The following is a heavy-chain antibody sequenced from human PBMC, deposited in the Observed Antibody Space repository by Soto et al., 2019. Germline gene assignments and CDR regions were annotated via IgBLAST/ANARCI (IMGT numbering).Heavy chain of an antibody. CDR1: GFSFRNYA. CDR3: ARDPALARQLVPLYYFDY. CDR2: IWYDGSNK. Sequence: GGSLRLSCAASGFSFRNYAMHWVRQAPGKGLEWVAVIWYDGSNKYYADSVKGRFTISRDNSKNTLYLQMNSLRAEDTAVYYCARDPALARQLVPLYYFDYWGQGTLVTVSS. D-gene: IGHD6-13*01. J-gene: IGHJ4*02. V-gene: IGHV3-33*08.